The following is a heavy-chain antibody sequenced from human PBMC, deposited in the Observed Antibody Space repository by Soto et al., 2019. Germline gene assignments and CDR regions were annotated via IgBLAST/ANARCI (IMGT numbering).Heavy chain of an antibody. CDR2: IIPIFGTA. J-gene: IGHJ4*02. CDR3: ARGNYAYSSRRGFDY. V-gene: IGHV1-69*13. D-gene: IGHD6-13*01. CDR1: GGTFSSYA. Sequence: SVKVSCKAPGGTFSSYAISWVRQAPGQGLEWMGGIIPIFGTANYAQKFQGRVTITADESTSTAYMELSSLRSEDTAAYYCARGNYAYSSRRGFDYWGQGTLVTVSS.